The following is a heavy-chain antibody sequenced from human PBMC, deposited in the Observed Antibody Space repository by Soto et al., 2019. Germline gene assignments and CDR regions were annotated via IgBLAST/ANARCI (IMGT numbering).Heavy chain of an antibody. V-gene: IGHV4-59*01. CDR3: ARRARYYYYGMDV. CDR1: GGSISSYY. CDR2: IYYSGST. J-gene: IGHJ6*02. Sequence: SETLSLTCTVSGGSISSYYWSWIRQPPGKGLEWIGYIYYSGSTNYNPSLKSRVTISVDTSKNRFSLKLSSVTAADTAVYYCARRARYYYYGMDVWGQGTTVTVSS.